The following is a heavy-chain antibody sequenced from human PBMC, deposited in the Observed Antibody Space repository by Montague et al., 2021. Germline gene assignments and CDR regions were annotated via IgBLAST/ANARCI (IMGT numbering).Heavy chain of an antibody. V-gene: IGHV4-39*07. Sequence: SETLSLTCTVSGASITSNIYHWGWTRQSPGKGLEWIGSIYYSGNSFYQPSLKSRITMAVDTSKNQFSLKLSSVTAADTAIYYCARVFSSWYVGWFDPWGQGALVTVFS. J-gene: IGHJ5*02. CDR1: GASITSNIYH. D-gene: IGHD6-13*01. CDR3: ARVFSSWYVGWFDP. CDR2: IYYSGNS.